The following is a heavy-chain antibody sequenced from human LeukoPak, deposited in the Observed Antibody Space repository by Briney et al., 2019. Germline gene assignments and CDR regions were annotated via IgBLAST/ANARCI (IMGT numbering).Heavy chain of an antibody. CDR2: IKPDGSEK. D-gene: IGHD5-18*01. J-gene: IGHJ4*02. CDR1: GFTFSGYW. V-gene: IGHV3-7*04. Sequence: GGSLRLSCAASGFTFSGYWMSWVRQAPGKGLEWVATIKPDGSEKYYVDSVKGRFTISRENAKNSLYLQMNSLRAEDTAVYYCARDRIQLWSHDYWGQGTLVNVSS. CDR3: ARDRIQLWSHDY.